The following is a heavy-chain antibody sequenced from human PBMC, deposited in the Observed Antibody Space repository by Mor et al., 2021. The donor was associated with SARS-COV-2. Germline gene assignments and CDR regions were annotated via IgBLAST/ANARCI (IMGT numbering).Heavy chain of an antibody. J-gene: IGHJ4*02. CDR3: ARRRGYSYGYVDY. D-gene: IGHD5-18*01. Sequence: SFQGQVTISADKSISTAYLQWSSLKASDTAMYYCARRRGYSYGYVDYWGQGTLVTVSS. V-gene: IGHV5-51*01.